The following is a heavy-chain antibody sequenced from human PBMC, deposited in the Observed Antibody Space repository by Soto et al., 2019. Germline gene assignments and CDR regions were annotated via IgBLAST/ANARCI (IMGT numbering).Heavy chain of an antibody. D-gene: IGHD4-17*01. CDR2: IYHSGST. J-gene: IGHJ3*02. CDR1: GGSVTSYY. Sequence: PSETLSLTCTVSGGSVTSYYWSWIRQPPGKGLEWIGYIYHSGSTNYNPSLKSRVTISIDTSTNHFSLKLSSVIAADTAVYYCARWGSAVTNAFDIWGQGTMVTVSS. V-gene: IGHV4-59*02. CDR3: ARWGSAVTNAFDI.